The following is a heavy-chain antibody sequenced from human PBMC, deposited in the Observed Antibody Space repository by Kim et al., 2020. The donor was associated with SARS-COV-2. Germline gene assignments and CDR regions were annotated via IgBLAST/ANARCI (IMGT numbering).Heavy chain of an antibody. D-gene: IGHD3-22*01. CDR3: ARDRPLFGSGYYLGGRWFDP. Sequence: SETLSLTCAVSGGSISSSNWWSWVRRPPGKGLEWIGEIYHSGSTNYNPSLKSRVTISVDKSKNQFSLKLSSVTAADTAVYYCARDRPLFGSGYYLGGRWFDPWGQGTLVTVSS. V-gene: IGHV4-4*02. CDR2: IYHSGST. J-gene: IGHJ5*02. CDR1: GGSISSSNW.